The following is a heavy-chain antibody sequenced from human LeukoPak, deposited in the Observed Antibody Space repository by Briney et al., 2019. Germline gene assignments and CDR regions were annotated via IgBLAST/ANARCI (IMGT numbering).Heavy chain of an antibody. CDR2: IYTSGST. V-gene: IGHV4-61*02. D-gene: IGHD3-3*01. J-gene: IGHJ4*02. Sequence: SQTLSLTCTVSGGSISIGSDYWSWIRQPAGKGLEWIGRIYTSGSTNYNPSLKSRATISVDTSKNQFSLKLSSVAAADTAVYYCASSRSITIFGVVITPFDYWGQGTLVTVSS. CDR3: ASSRSITIFGVVITPFDY. CDR1: GGSISIGSDY.